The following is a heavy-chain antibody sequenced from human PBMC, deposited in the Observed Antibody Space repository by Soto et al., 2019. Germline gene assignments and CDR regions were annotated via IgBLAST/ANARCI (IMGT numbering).Heavy chain of an antibody. J-gene: IGHJ4*02. V-gene: IGHV3-23*01. CDR1: GFTFSSYA. D-gene: IGHD3-22*01. CDR2: ISGSGGST. CDR3: AKVYYYDSSGYSPFDY. Sequence: GGSLRLSCAASGFTFSSYAMSWVRQAPGKGLEWVSAISGSGGSTYYADSVKGRFTISRDNSKNTLYLQMNSLRAEDTAVYYCAKVYYYDSSGYSPFDYWGQGTLVTVS.